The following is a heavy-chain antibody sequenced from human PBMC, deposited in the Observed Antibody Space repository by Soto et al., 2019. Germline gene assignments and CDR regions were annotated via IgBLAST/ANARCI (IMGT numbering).Heavy chain of an antibody. Sequence: GGSLRLSCPGNGFTFSSHAMNWVRQAPGGGLEWESVIPFDGSNKYYAESVRGRYSISRDNSKNILYLDMHSLRPDDTAIYYCARAHGLYCDSSFYGLARDYFDFWGQGALVTVSS. CDR1: GFTFSSHA. V-gene: IGHV3-30-3*01. CDR2: IPFDGSNK. CDR3: ARAHGLYCDSSFYGLARDYFDF. J-gene: IGHJ4*02. D-gene: IGHD3-22*01.